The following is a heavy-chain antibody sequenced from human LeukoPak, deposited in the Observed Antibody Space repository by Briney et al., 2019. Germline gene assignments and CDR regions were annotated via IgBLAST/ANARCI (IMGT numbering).Heavy chain of an antibody. J-gene: IGHJ4*02. CDR1: GFTLSSYG. D-gene: IGHD3-10*01. Sequence: GGSLRLSCSVSGFTLSSYGMSWVRQAPGKGLEWVSAIGGRDGSTYYADSVKGRFTISRDNSKNTLYVQMNSLRAEDTAVYYCAKGHYYGSGSLDYWGQGTLVTVSS. CDR2: IGGRDGST. V-gene: IGHV3-23*01. CDR3: AKGHYYGSGSLDY.